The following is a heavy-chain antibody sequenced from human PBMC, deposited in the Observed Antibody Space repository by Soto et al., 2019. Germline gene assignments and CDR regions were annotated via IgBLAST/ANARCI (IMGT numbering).Heavy chain of an antibody. CDR1: GYTFTSYA. Sequence: ASVKVSCTASGYTFTSYAVQWVRQAPGQRLEWMGWINAGNGNTKYSQKLQGRVTMTPDTSTSTAYMELRSLRSDDTAVYYCARVTYYYYGMDVWGQGTTVTVSS. CDR2: INAGNGNT. V-gene: IGHV1-3*01. CDR3: ARVTYYYYGMDV. J-gene: IGHJ6*02.